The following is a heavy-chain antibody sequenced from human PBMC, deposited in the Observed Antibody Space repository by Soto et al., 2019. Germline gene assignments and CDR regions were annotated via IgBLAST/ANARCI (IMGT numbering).Heavy chain of an antibody. CDR2: IATSDTVR. J-gene: IGHJ1*01. V-gene: IGHV3-21*05. Sequence: GGAQRLSCPTSGCAFRGYSMNRVRQAPWRWMEWISDIATSDTVRSYAHYVQGRFIISRDNAKNSLYLHMNSLRAEDTAVYYCPRHRDYYDSSGYYYSAYFQHWGQGTLPTDSS. D-gene: IGHD3-22*01. CDR1: GCAFRGYS. CDR3: PRHRDYYDSSGYYYSAYFQH.